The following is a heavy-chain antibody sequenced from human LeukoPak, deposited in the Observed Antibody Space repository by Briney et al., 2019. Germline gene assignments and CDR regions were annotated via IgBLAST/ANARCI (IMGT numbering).Heavy chain of an antibody. V-gene: IGHV4-39*07. CDR3: ARDNVAAAQTGGY. Sequence: SETLSLTCTVSGGSISSSSYYWGWIRQPPGKGLEWIGSIYYSGSTYYNPSLKSRVTISVDTSKNQFSLKLSSVTAADTAVYYCARDNVAAAQTGGYWGQGTLVTVSS. D-gene: IGHD6-13*01. CDR2: IYYSGST. CDR1: GGSISSSSYY. J-gene: IGHJ4*02.